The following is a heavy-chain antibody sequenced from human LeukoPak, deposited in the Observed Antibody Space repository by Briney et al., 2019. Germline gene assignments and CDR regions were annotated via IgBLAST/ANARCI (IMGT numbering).Heavy chain of an antibody. Sequence: GGSLRLSCAASGFTFSSYAMSWVRQAPGKGLEWVSAISGSGGSTYYADSVKGRFTISRDNSKNTLYLQINSLRAEDTAVYYCAKDLSSGYYPDNIWGQGTMVTVSS. CDR1: GFTFSSYA. CDR3: AKDLSSGYYPDNI. V-gene: IGHV3-23*01. D-gene: IGHD3-22*01. J-gene: IGHJ3*02. CDR2: ISGSGGST.